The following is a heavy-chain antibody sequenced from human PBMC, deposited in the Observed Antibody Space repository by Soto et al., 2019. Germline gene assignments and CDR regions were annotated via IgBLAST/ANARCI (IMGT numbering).Heavy chain of an antibody. CDR1: GGTFSSYA. J-gene: IGHJ6*02. Sequence: QVQLVQSGAEVKKPGSSVKVSCKASGGTFSSYAISWVRQAPGQGLEWMGGIIPIFGTANYAQKFQGRVTITADESTSPAYMELSSLRSEHTAVYYCAGNSGYDPSGTFYGMDVWGQGTTVTVCS. D-gene: IGHD5-12*01. V-gene: IGHV1-69*01. CDR3: AGNSGYDPSGTFYGMDV. CDR2: IIPIFGTA.